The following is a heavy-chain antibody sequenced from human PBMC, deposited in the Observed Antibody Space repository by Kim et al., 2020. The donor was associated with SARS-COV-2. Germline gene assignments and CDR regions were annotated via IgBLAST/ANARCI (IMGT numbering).Heavy chain of an antibody. J-gene: IGHJ4*02. D-gene: IGHD1-26*01. CDR2: T. V-gene: IGHV1-46*01. CDR3: AREGEGSKKLDS. Sequence: TNSAQILRGRVTVTRDTSTTTVFMELGSLTSDDTAVYYCAREGEGSKKLDSWGQGTLVTVSS.